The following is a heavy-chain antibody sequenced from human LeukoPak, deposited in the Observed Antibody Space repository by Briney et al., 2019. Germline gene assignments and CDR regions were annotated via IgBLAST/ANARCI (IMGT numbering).Heavy chain of an antibody. CDR1: GFIFKDYV. CDR2: ISSDSNAR. Sequence: GGSLRLSCAGSGFIFKDYVIHWARQAPGKGLEWVAVISSDSNARIYANSVEGRFTISRDNSKNTVYLQLSGLRVEDTAVYYCLREGYYDTSGPFSGYFDFWGQGDLVTVSS. D-gene: IGHD3-22*01. V-gene: IGHV3-30*04. CDR3: LREGYYDTSGPFSGYFDF. J-gene: IGHJ4*02.